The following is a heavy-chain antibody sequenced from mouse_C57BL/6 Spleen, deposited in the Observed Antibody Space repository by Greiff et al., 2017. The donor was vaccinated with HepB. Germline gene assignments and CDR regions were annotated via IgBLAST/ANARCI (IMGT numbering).Heavy chain of an antibody. V-gene: IGHV5-9-1*02. D-gene: IGHD2-1*01. CDR2: ISSGGDYI. Sequence: EVQRVESGEGLVKPGGSLKLSCAASGFTFSSYAMSWVRQTPEKRLEWVAYISSGGDYIYYADTVKGRFTFSRDNARNTLYLQMRSLKSEDTAMYYCTREGGNYAFAYWGQGTLVTVSA. CDR1: GFTFSSYA. J-gene: IGHJ3*01. CDR3: TREGGNYAFAY.